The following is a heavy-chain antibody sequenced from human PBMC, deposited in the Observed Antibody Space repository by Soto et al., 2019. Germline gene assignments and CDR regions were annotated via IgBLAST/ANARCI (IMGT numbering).Heavy chain of an antibody. D-gene: IGHD2-15*01. Sequence: GGSLRLSCAASGFTVSSNYMSWVRQAPGKGLEWVSVIYSGGSTYYADSVKGRFTISRDNSKNTLYLQMNSLRAEDTSVYYCARDSGYCSGGSCSTYYYYYMDVWGKGTTVTVSS. CDR1: GFTVSSNY. CDR2: IYSGGST. V-gene: IGHV3-66*01. J-gene: IGHJ6*03. CDR3: ARDSGYCSGGSCSTYYYYYMDV.